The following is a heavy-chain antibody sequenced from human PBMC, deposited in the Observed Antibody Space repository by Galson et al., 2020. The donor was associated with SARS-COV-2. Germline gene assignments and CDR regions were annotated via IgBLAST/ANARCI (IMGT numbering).Heavy chain of an antibody. CDR1: GGSISSGGYY. Sequence: ETSETLSLTCTVSGGSISSGGYYWNWIRQHPGKGLEWVGYIYYSGSTYYTFYIPSLKSRVTISMDTSKNQFSLDLSSVTAADTAVYYCVRDGVRGFDPRDALLDSWGPGTLVAVSS. J-gene: IGHJ5*01. V-gene: IGHV4-31*03. CDR3: VRDGVRGFDPRDALLDS. D-gene: IGHD3-10*01. CDR2: IYYSGST.